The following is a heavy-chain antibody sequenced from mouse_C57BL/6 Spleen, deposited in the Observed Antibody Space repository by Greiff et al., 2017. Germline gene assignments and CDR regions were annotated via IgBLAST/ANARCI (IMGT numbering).Heavy chain of an antibody. J-gene: IGHJ4*01. CDR3: ARKGGSSGYYAMDY. CDR2: ISYDGSN. CDR1: GYSITSGYY. Sequence: EVQLVESGPGLVKPSQSLSLTCSVTGYSITSGYYWNWIRQFPGNKLEWMGYISYDGSNNYNPSLKNRISITRDTSKNQFFLKLNSVTTEDTATYYCARKGGSSGYYAMDYWGQGTSVTVSS. V-gene: IGHV3-6*01. D-gene: IGHD3-2*02.